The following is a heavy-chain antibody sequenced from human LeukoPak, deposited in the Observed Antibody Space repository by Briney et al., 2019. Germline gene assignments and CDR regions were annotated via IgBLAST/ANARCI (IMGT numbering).Heavy chain of an antibody. J-gene: IGHJ6*02. Sequence: PGGSLRLSCAASGFTFSSYSMNWVRQAPGKGLEWVAVISYDGSTKYYADSVKGRFTISRDNSKNTLYLQMNSLRAEDTAVYYCAKGDEYNNGALGGMDVWGQGTTVTVSS. CDR2: ISYDGSTK. V-gene: IGHV3-30*18. D-gene: IGHD5-18*01. CDR3: AKGDEYNNGALGGMDV. CDR1: GFTFSSYS.